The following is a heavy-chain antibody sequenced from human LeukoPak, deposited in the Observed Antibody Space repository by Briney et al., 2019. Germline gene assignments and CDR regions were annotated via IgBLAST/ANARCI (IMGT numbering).Heavy chain of an antibody. V-gene: IGHV4-61*02. CDR2: IYPSGYT. CDR3: ARDSPAVAGLFDY. J-gene: IGHJ4*02. D-gene: IGHD6-19*01. CDR1: GGSISSGNYY. Sequence: SETLSLTCTVSGGSISSGNYYWSWIRQPAGRGLEWIGRIYPSGYTNYNPSLKSRVTISVDTSKDHFSLKLSSVTAADTAVYYCARDSPAVAGLFDYWGQGTLVTVSS.